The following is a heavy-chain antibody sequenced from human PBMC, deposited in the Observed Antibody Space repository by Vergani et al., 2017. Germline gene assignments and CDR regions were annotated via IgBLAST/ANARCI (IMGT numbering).Heavy chain of an antibody. J-gene: IGHJ6*02. Sequence: EVQLVESAGGVVQPGGSLRLSCAASGFTFSSYAMSWVRQAPGKGLEWVSAISGSGGSTYYADSVKGRFTISRDNSKNTLYLQMNSLRAEDTAVYYCAKEVGATDYYYYGMDVWGQGTTVTVSS. CDR1: GFTFSSYA. D-gene: IGHD1-26*01. V-gene: IGHV3-23*04. CDR3: AKEVGATDYYYYGMDV. CDR2: ISGSGGST.